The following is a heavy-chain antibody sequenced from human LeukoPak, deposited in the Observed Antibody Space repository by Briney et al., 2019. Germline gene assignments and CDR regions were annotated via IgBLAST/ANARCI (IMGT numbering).Heavy chain of an antibody. CDR2: IYYSGST. V-gene: IGHV4-39*01. CDR1: GGSISSSSYY. D-gene: IGHD1-1*01. CDR3: ARGTGYPLIG. J-gene: IGHJ4*02. Sequence: SETLSLTCTVSGGSISSSSYYWGWIRQPPGKGLEWIGSIYYSGSTYYNPSLKSRVTISVDTSKNQFSLKLSSVTAADTAVYYCARGTGYPLIGWGQGTLVTVSS.